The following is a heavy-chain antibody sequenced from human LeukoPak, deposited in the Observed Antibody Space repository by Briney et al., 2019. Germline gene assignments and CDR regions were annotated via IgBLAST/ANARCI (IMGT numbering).Heavy chain of an antibody. CDR3: ARGKDCSGGSCYPTSMDV. J-gene: IGHJ6*04. D-gene: IGHD2-15*01. V-gene: IGHV3-13*01. CDR1: GFTFSSYD. CDR2: IGTAGDT. Sequence: GGSLRLSCAASGFTFSSYDMHWVRQATGKGLEWVSAIGTAGDTYYPGSVKGRFTISRENAKNSLYLQMNSLRAGDTAVYYCARGKDCSGGSCYPTSMDVWGKGTTVTVSS.